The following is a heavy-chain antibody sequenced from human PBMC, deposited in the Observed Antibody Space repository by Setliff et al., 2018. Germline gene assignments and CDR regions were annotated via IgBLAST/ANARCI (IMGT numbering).Heavy chain of an antibody. CDR2: INGDATIA. J-gene: IGHJ6*03. V-gene: IGHV3-74*01. D-gene: IGHD7-27*01. CDR1: GFSFNKYW. Sequence: GESLKISCTVYGFSFNKYWMYWVRQAPGKGLEWVSRINGDATIAHYADSVKGRFTISRDNARNALYLQMVSLRGEDTGVYFCAALDWGENFYNVDVWGKGTTVTVSS. CDR3: AALDWGENFYNVDV.